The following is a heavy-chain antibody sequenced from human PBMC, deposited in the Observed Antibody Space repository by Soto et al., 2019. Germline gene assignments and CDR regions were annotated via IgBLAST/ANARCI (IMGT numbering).Heavy chain of an antibody. D-gene: IGHD6-19*01. CDR2: IYWNDDR. V-gene: IGHV2-5*01. CDR3: AHSASVPCCYYFDY. J-gene: IGHJ4*02. Sequence: QITLKESGPTLVKPTQTLTLTCTFSGFSLSTTGVGVGWIRQPPGKALEWLALIYWNDDRRYSPSLKSRLTSTTETSKNQVVLTMTNMDPVDTATYYCAHSASVPCCYYFDYWGQGTLVTVSS. CDR1: GFSLSTTGVG.